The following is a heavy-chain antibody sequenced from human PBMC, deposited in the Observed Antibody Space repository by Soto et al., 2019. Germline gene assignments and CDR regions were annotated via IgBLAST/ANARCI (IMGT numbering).Heavy chain of an antibody. CDR1: GYTFTGYY. V-gene: IGHV1-2*02. CDR2: INPNTGGT. Sequence: QVQLVQSGAEVKKPGASVKVSCKASGYTFTGYYMHWVRQAPGPGLEWMGWINPNTGGTNYAQNFQGRVTMTRDTSVNTAFMELGRLTSDDTAVYFCARARVPTISEDAFDIWGQGTLVTVSS. CDR3: ARARVPTISEDAFDI. D-gene: IGHD2-21*01. J-gene: IGHJ3*02.